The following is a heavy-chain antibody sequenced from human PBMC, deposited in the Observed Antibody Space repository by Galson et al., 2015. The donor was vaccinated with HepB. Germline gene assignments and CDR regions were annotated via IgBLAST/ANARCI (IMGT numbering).Heavy chain of an antibody. J-gene: IGHJ5*02. CDR1: GYTFTGYY. D-gene: IGHD3-3*01. Sequence: SVKVSCKASGYTFTGYYMHWVRQAPGQGLEWMGWINPNSGGTNYAQKFQGWVTMTRDTSISTAYMELSRLRSDDTAVYYCAREESVIFGVETNWFDPWGQGTLVTVSS. V-gene: IGHV1-2*04. CDR2: INPNSGGT. CDR3: AREESVIFGVETNWFDP.